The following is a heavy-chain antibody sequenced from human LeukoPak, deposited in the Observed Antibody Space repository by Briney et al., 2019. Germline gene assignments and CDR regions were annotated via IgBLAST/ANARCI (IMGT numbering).Heavy chain of an antibody. CDR1: GFTFSDYD. D-gene: IGHD3-22*01. CDR2: ISSSGSTI. CDR3: ARGPYSYDSSGAFDI. V-gene: IGHV3-11*04. J-gene: IGHJ3*02. Sequence: GGSLRLSCAASGFTFSDYDMSWIRQAPGKGLEGVSYISSSGSTIYYADSVKGRFTISRDNAKNSLYLQMNSLRAEDTAVYYCARGPYSYDSSGAFDIWGQGTMVTVSS.